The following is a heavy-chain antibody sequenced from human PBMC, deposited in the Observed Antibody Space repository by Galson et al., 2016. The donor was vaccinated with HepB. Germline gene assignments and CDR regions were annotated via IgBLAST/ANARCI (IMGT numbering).Heavy chain of an antibody. V-gene: IGHV2-5*02. J-gene: IGHJ1*01. CDR1: GFSLSTNGVG. CDR2: IFWDDDQ. D-gene: IGHD2-21*02. CDR3: AHRPPTAVGGTYCCGH. Sequence: PALVKPTQTLTLTCTFSGFSLSTNGVGVGWIRQPPGKALEWVALIFWDDDQRYSPSLKNRLTITKDTSKSQVVLTMTNMDPVDTATYYCAHRPPTAVGGTYCCGHWGQGTLVTVSS.